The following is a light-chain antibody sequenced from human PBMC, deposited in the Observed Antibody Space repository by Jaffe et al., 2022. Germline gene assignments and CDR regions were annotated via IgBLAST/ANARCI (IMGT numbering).Light chain of an antibody. Sequence: QSALTQPASVSGSPGESITISCTGTSSDVGSYDIVSWYQHHPGKAPKLMIYEVSKRPSGVSYRFSGSKSGNTASLTISGLQAEDEADYYCCSYAGSATWVFGGGTKLTVL. V-gene: IGLV2-23*02. CDR2: EVS. CDR1: SSDVGSYDI. J-gene: IGLJ3*02. CDR3: CSYAGSATWV.